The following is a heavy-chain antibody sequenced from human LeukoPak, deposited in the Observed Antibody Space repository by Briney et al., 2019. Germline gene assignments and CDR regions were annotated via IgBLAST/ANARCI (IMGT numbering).Heavy chain of an antibody. CDR3: ARDRSGNSGGLGD. CDR1: GYAFTSYG. CDR2: ISAYNGNT. D-gene: IGHD1-26*01. J-gene: IGHJ4*02. Sequence: ASVKVSCKASGYAFTSYGISWVRQAPGQGLEWMGWISAYNGNTNYAQKVQGRVTMTTDTSTSTAYMELRSLTSDDTAVYYCARDRSGNSGGLGDWGQGTLVTVSS. V-gene: IGHV1-18*01.